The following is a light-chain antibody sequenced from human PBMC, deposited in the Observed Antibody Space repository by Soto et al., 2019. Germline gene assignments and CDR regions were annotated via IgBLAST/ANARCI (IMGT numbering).Light chain of an antibody. Sequence: DIQMTQSLSSLSASVGDTVTITCRASQSISNSLSWYQQKPGKAPKFLIYVASTLQRGVPSRFSGSGSGTDFTLTISSLQPEDVATYYCQQTFSPPYTLGQGTKLEI. V-gene: IGKV1-39*01. CDR2: VAS. J-gene: IGKJ2*01. CDR3: QQTFSPPYT. CDR1: QSISNS.